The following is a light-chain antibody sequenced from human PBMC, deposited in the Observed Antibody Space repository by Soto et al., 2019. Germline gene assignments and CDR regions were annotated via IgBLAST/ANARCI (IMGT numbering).Light chain of an antibody. CDR1: QSLLYSNRYNY. V-gene: IGKV2-28*01. Sequence: DIVMTQSPLSLPVTPGEPASISCRSSQSLLYSNRYNYLDWYLQKPGQSPQLLIYLGSNRASGVPDRFSGSGSGTDFTLTISRVEAEDVGVYYCMQALQTPYTFGQGTKLEIK. J-gene: IGKJ2*01. CDR3: MQALQTPYT. CDR2: LGS.